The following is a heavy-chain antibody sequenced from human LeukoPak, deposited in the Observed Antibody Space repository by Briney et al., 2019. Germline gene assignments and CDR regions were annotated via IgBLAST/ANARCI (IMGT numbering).Heavy chain of an antibody. CDR3: ARGPLTMTRGFDP. D-gene: IGHD4-17*01. J-gene: IGHJ5*02. Sequence: SETLSLTCTVSGGSISSNSYYWGWIRQPPGKGLEWIGRIYTSGSTNYNPSLKTRVTMSVDTSKNQFSLKLSSVTAADTAVYYCARGPLTMTRGFDPWGQGTLVTVSS. CDR2: IYTSGST. V-gene: IGHV4-61*05. CDR1: GGSISSNSYY.